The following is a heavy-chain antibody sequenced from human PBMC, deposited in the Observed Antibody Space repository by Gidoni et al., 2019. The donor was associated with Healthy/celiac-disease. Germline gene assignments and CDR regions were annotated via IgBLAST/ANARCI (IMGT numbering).Heavy chain of an antibody. CDR1: GYTLTELS. J-gene: IGHJ5*02. D-gene: IGHD6-13*01. V-gene: IGHV1-24*01. CDR3: ATMAEGIAAAGISGDWFDP. CDR2: FDPEDGET. Sequence: QVQLVQSGAEVTKPGASVKVSCKVSGYTLTELSMHWVRQAPGKGLEWMGGFDPEDGETIYAQKFQGRVTMTEDTSTDTAYMELSSLRSEDTAVYYCATMAEGIAAAGISGDWFDPWGQGTLVTVSS.